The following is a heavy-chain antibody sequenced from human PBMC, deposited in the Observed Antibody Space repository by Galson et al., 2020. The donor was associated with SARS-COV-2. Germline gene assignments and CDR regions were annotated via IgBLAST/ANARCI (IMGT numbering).Heavy chain of an antibody. V-gene: IGHV3-30-3*01. CDR1: GFIFSSYA. CDR2: ISYDGSNK. CDR3: ARGEVITFGGVIPSPFDY. J-gene: IGHJ4*02. Sequence: TGGSLRLSCAASGFIFSSYAMHWVRQAPGKGLEWVAVISYDGSNKYYADSVKGRFTISRDNSKNTLYLQMNSLRAEDAAVYYCARGEVITFGGVIPSPFDYWGQGTLVTVSS. D-gene: IGHD3-16*02.